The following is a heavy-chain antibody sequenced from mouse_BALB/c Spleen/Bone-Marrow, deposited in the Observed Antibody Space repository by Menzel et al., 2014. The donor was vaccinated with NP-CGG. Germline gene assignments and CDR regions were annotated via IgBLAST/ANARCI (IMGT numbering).Heavy chain of an antibody. J-gene: IGHJ2*01. Sequence: EVKLMESGGGLVQPGGSRKLSCAASGFTFSSFGMHWVRQAPEKGLEWVAYISSGSSPIFYADTVKGRFTISRDNPKNALFLQMACLRSEDTAIYYCTRGGNWEDFDYWGQGTTLTVSS. V-gene: IGHV5-17*02. CDR3: TRGGNWEDFDY. D-gene: IGHD4-1*01. CDR2: ISSGSSPI. CDR1: GFTFSSFG.